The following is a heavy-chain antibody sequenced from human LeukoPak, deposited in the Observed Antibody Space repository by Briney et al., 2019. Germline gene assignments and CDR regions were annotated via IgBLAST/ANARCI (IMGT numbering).Heavy chain of an antibody. CDR3: AREIAYCGGDCYRYFDY. CDR1: GFTFSSYA. D-gene: IGHD2-21*02. CDR2: ISSNGGST. V-gene: IGHV3-64*01. Sequence: PGGSLRLSCAASGFTFSSYAMHWVRQAPGKGLEYASAISSNGGSTYYANSVKGRFTISRDTSKNTLYLQMGSLRAEDMAVYYCAREIAYCGGDCYRYFDYWGQGTLVTVSS. J-gene: IGHJ4*02.